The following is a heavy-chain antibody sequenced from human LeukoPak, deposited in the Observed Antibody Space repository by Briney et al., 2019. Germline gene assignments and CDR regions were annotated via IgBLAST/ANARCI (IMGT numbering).Heavy chain of an antibody. Sequence: PSETLSLTCTVSGGSISSYYWSWIRQPPGKGLEWIGDIYYSGTTNYNPSLKSPVTISIDTSKNQFSLKLSSVTAADTAVYYCARSAPPRVYTRWFDPWGQGTLVTVSS. CDR2: IYYSGTT. CDR1: GGSISSYY. V-gene: IGHV4-59*01. D-gene: IGHD2-8*01. J-gene: IGHJ5*02. CDR3: ARSAPPRVYTRWFDP.